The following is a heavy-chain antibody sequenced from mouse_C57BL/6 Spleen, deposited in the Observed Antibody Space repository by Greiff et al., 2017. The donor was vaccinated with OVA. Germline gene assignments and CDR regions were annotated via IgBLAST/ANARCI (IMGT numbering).Heavy chain of an antibody. CDR1: GFTFSDYG. D-gene: IGHD2-5*01. CDR3: ARNYYSNYEDYAMDY. CDR2: ISSGSSTI. Sequence: EVMLVESGGGLVKPGGSLKLSCAASGFTFSDYGMHWVRQAPEKGLEWVAYISSGSSTIYYADTGKGRFTISRDNAKNTLFLQMTSLRSEDTAMYYCARNYYSNYEDYAMDYWGQGTSVTVSS. V-gene: IGHV5-17*01. J-gene: IGHJ4*01.